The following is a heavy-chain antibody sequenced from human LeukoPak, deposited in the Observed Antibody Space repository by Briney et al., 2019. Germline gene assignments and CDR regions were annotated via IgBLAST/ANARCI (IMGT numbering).Heavy chain of an antibody. CDR1: GGSFSGYY. Sequence: PSETLSLTCAVYGGSFSGYYWSWIRQPPGKGLERIWAITDSGRTTYNPYLKSRLTILAHAYTNPFSLKLRSVTAADTAVYYCGRGGWRYSSGWRNDYWGQGTLVTVSS. V-gene: IGHV4-34*01. J-gene: IGHJ4*02. CDR3: GRGGWRYSSGWRNDY. CDR2: ITDSGRT. D-gene: IGHD6-19*01.